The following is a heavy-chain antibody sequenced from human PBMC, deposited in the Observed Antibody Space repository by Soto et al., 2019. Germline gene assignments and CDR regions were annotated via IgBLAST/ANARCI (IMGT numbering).Heavy chain of an antibody. Sequence: QAKLVQSGAEVKKPGSSVKVSCKASGGSFSDYTINWVRQAPGQGLEWMGGVIPIFQTPTYAQNFQGRVTITADESTSTAYMELNSLTSGDTAVYYCARVSRGPIDNWGQGTLVTVSS. CDR3: ARVSRGPIDN. D-gene: IGHD3-10*01. V-gene: IGHV1-69*01. CDR2: VIPIFQTP. CDR1: GGSFSDYT. J-gene: IGHJ4*02.